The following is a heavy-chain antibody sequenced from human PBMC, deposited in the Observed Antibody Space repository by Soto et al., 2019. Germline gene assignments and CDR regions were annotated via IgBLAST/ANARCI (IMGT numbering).Heavy chain of an antibody. CDR3: ARWGACTGWFDP. Sequence: ASVKLSFKASGYTFTSYDTNWLRQATGQGLEWMGWMHPNSGNTGYAQKFQGRVTMTRNTSISTAYMELSSLTSEDTAVYHCARWGACTGWFDPWGQGTLVTVSS. CDR1: GYTFTSYD. CDR2: MHPNSGNT. V-gene: IGHV1-8*01. D-gene: IGHD2-8*02. J-gene: IGHJ5*02.